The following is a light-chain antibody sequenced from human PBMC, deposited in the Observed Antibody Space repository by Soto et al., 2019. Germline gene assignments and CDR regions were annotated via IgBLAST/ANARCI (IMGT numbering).Light chain of an antibody. Sequence: QAVVTQPPSASGTPGQRVTISCSGSSSNIGRNSVYWYQQLPGTAPKLLIYRNNQRPSGVPDRFSGSKSGTSASLAISGLRSEDEADYYCAARDDSLSGPGVVFGGGTKVTVL. V-gene: IGLV1-47*01. J-gene: IGLJ2*01. CDR1: SSNIGRNS. CDR3: AARDDSLSGPGVV. CDR2: RNN.